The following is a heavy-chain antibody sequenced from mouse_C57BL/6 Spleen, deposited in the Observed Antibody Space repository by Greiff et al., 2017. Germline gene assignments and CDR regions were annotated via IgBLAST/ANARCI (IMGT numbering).Heavy chain of an antibody. Sequence: VQLVESGPGLVQPSQSLSITCTVSGFSLTSYGVHWVRQSPGQGLEWLGVFWSGGSTDDNAAFISSLSINKDTFNSQVFFKMNSLQAVDTAIYYCARHPNYYAMDYWGQGTSVTVSS. V-gene: IGHV2-2*01. CDR1: GFSLTSYG. CDR2: FWSGGST. CDR3: ARHPNYYAMDY. J-gene: IGHJ4*01.